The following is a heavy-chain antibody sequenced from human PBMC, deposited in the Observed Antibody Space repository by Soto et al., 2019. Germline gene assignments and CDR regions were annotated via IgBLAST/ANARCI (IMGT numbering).Heavy chain of an antibody. V-gene: IGHV4-39*01. CDR1: GYSFTSSDYY. CDR2: MFYGGLT. Sequence: SETLSLTCSVYGYSFTSSDYYWAWIRKPPGPGLEWMGCMFYGGLTIFNPSLRSRVTLSVYTYKKQFPGTLTSVAGAETAVYSCAPLSVSLCGPYGIPVWGQGSTVTVSS. J-gene: IGHJ6*02. D-gene: IGHD3-10*02. CDR3: APLSVSLCGPYGIPV.